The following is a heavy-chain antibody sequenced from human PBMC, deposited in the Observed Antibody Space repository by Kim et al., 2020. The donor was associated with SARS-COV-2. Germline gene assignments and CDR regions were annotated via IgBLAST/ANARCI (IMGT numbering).Heavy chain of an antibody. J-gene: IGHJ4*01. D-gene: IGHD2-15*01. CDR3: VRGYESVRAYYFDY. CDR1: GFNFRTYG. CDR2: VTYDASNE. Sequence: GGSLRLSCVASGFNFRTYGLHWVRQAPGKGLEWVALVTYDASNEYYTDSVKGRFTISRDNSENTLYLQMNSLRPEDSAFYYCVRGYESVRAYYFDYWGRGTPVTVSS. V-gene: IGHV3-30*03.